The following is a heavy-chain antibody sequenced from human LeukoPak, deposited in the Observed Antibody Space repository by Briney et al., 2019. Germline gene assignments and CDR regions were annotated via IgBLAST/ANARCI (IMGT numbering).Heavy chain of an antibody. D-gene: IGHD4-17*01. CDR2: FDPEDGET. J-gene: IGHJ4*02. Sequence: ASVTVSCKASGYTSTSYDINWVRQAPGKGLEWMGGFDPEDGETIYAQKFQGRVTMTEDTSTDTAYMELSSLRSEDTAVYYCATATFYGDYVHSYDYWGQGTLVTVSS. CDR1: GYTSTSYD. V-gene: IGHV1-24*01. CDR3: ATATFYGDYVHSYDY.